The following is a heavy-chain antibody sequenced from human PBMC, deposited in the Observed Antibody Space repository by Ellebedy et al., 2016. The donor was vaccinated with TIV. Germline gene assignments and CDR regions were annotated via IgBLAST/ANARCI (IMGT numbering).Heavy chain of an antibody. CDR3: ARGYSSSWYLSY. D-gene: IGHD6-13*01. CDR2: IYYSGST. CDR1: GGSISSGDYY. Sequence: MPSETLSLTCTVSGGSISSGDYYWSWIRQPPGKGLEWIGYIYYSGSTYYNPSLKSRVTISVDTSKNQFSLKLSSVTAADTAVYYCARGYSSSWYLSYWGQGTLVTVSS. J-gene: IGHJ4*02. V-gene: IGHV4-30-4*01.